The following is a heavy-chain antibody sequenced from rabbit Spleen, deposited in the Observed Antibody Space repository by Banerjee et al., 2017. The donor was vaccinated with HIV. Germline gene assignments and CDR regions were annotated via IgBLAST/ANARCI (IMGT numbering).Heavy chain of an antibody. CDR2: IYPGFGLK. D-gene: IGHD1-1*01. Sequence: QEQLVESGGGPVQPEGSLTLTCKASGIDFSGNIFICWVRQAPGKGPEWIAYIYPGFGLKNYANSVKGRFTISSDNAQNTVFLQMTSLTASDTATYFCARGFASSSGYYLNLWGQGTLVTVS. CDR1: GIDFSGNI. J-gene: IGHJ4*01. CDR3: ARGFASSSGYYLNL. V-gene: IGHV1S47*01.